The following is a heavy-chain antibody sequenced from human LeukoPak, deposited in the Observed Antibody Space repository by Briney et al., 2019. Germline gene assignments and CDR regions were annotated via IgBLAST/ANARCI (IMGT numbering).Heavy chain of an antibody. D-gene: IGHD1-26*01. CDR3: ARERNSGSYSHYYYMDV. Sequence: PSETLSLTCAVYGESFTGYYWSWIRQPPGEGLEWIGYIYYSGTTNYNPSLKRRVSMTVDTSNNQFSLKLSSVTAADTAVYYCARERNSGSYSHYYYMDVWGKGTTVTVSS. J-gene: IGHJ6*03. CDR2: IYYSGTT. V-gene: IGHV4-59*12. CDR1: GESFTGYY.